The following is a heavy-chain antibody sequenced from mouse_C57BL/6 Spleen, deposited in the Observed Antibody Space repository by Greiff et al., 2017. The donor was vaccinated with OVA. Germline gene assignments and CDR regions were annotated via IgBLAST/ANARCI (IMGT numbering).Heavy chain of an antibody. V-gene: IGHV5-16*01. J-gene: IGHJ4*01. Sequence: EVKLMESEGGLVQPGSSMKLSCTASGFTFSDYYMAWVRQVPEKGLEWVANINYDGSSTYYLDSLKSRFIISRDNAKNILYLQMSSLKSEDTATYYCARDLSYDYDGDAMDYWGQGTSGTVSS. D-gene: IGHD2-4*01. CDR3: ARDLSYDYDGDAMDY. CDR2: INYDGSST. CDR1: GFTFSDYY.